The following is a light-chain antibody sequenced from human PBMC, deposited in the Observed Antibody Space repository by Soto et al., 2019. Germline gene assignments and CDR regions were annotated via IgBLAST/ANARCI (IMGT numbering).Light chain of an antibody. V-gene: IGKV3-20*01. CDR3: PQYCSSPAT. CDR1: QSVRSSY. Sequence: EIVLTQSPGTLSLSPGERATLSCRASQSVRSSYLAWYQQKPGQAPRLLIYGASSRATGIPDRFSGSGSETDFTRTISRLEPDDFAVYYCPQYCSSPATFGQGTKVDVK. CDR2: GAS. J-gene: IGKJ1*01.